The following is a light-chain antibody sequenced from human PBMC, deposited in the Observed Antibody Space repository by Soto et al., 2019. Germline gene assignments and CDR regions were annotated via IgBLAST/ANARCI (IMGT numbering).Light chain of an antibody. CDR1: SSDVGGYNY. CDR3: CSYTSSSTLYV. CDR2: DVS. Sequence: QSVLTQPASVSGSPGQSITISCTGTSSDVGGYNYVSWYQQHPGKAPKLMIYDVSNRPSGVSNRFSGSKSGNTASLTFSGLQAEDEADYYCCSYTSSSTLYVFGTGTKVTVL. V-gene: IGLV2-14*01. J-gene: IGLJ1*01.